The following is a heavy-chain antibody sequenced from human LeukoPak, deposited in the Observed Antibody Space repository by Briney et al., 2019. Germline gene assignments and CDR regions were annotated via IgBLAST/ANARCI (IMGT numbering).Heavy chain of an antibody. CDR1: GYTFTSYG. D-gene: IGHD3-22*01. CDR2: ISAYNGNT. V-gene: IGHV1-18*01. J-gene: IGHJ4*02. CDR3: ARDLSSYYDSSGYHSAPDY. Sequence: ASVKVSCKASGYTFTSYGISWVRQAPGQGLEWIGWISAYNGNTNYAQKLQGRVTMTTDTSTSTAYMELRSLRSDDTAVYYCARDLSSYYDSSGYHSAPDYWGQGTLVTVSS.